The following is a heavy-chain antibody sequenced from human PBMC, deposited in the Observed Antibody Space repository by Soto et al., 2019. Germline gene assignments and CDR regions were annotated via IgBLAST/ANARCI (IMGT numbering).Heavy chain of an antibody. CDR3: ARAIRFLEWFQFDP. CDR2: IYYSGST. V-gene: IGHV4-59*01. J-gene: IGHJ5*02. D-gene: IGHD3-3*01. Sequence: SSETLSLTCTVSGGSISSYYWSWIRQPPGKGLEWIGYIYYSGSTNYNPSLKSRVTISVDTSKNQFSLKLSSVTAADTAVYYCARAIRFLEWFQFDPWGQGTLVTVSS. CDR1: GGSISSYY.